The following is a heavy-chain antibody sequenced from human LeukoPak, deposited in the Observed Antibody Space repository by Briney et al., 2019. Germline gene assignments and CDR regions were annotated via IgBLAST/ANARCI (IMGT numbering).Heavy chain of an antibody. CDR1: GFSLRTSGVG. Sequence: SGPTLVNPTQTLTLTCTFSGFSLRTSGVGVGWIRQPPGQALEWLALIYWDDDNRYSPSLKSRLTIAKNTSKNQLLLTMTNTEPVDTATYDCGECKEGWGWLDPWGQGNLVSVFS. CDR3: GECKEGWGWLDP. J-gene: IGHJ5*02. CDR2: IYWDDDN. D-gene: IGHD1-26*01. V-gene: IGHV2-5*02.